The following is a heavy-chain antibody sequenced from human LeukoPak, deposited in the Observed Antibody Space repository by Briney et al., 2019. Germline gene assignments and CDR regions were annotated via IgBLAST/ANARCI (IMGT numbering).Heavy chain of an antibody. J-gene: IGHJ4*02. CDR3: AKGKDSSGWYYFPHDY. CDR2: ISGSGGST. D-gene: IGHD6-19*01. V-gene: IGHV3-23*01. Sequence: GGSLRLSCAASGFTFSSYAMSWVRQAPGKGLEWVSAISGSGGSTYYADSVKGRFTISRDNSKNTLYLQMNSLRAEDTAVYYCAKGKDSSGWYYFPHDYRGQGTLVTVSS. CDR1: GFTFSSYA.